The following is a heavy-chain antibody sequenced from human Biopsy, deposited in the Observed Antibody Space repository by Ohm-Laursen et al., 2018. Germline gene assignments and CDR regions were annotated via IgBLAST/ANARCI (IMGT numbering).Heavy chain of an antibody. CDR1: GGPIYSYY. Sequence: GTLSLTCAVSGGPIYSYYWSWIRQPPGQALEWIGYIYFTGRTSYNPSLKSRVTMSVNTSKKQFSLRLSSVTAADTAVYYCASAGYNPDWNFDLWGRGTRVTVSS. V-gene: IGHV4-59*12. J-gene: IGHJ2*01. CDR2: IYFTGRT. CDR3: ASAGYNPDWNFDL. D-gene: IGHD5-24*01.